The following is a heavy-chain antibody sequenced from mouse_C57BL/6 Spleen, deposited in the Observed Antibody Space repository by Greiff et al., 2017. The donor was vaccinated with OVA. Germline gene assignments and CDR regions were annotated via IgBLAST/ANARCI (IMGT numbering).Heavy chain of an antibody. J-gene: IGHJ4*01. V-gene: IGHV2-9-1*01. Sequence: VKLQESGPGLVAPSQSLSITCTVSGFSLTSYAISWVRQPPGKGLEWLGVIWTGGGTNYNSALKSRLSISKDNSKSQVFLKMNSLQTDDTARYYCARNQLRLRNYAMDYWGQGTSVTVSS. CDR2: IWTGGGT. D-gene: IGHD3-2*02. CDR3: ARNQLRLRNYAMDY. CDR1: GFSLTSYA.